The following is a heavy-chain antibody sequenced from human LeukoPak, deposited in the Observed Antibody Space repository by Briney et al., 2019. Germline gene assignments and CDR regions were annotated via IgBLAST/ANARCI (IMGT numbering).Heavy chain of an antibody. J-gene: IGHJ4*02. CDR1: GVTFSSYW. CDR3: ARDFKETYDFWSGYPGMSVY. V-gene: IGHV3-7*01. CDR2: IKQDGSEK. Sequence: GGSLRLSCAASGVTFSSYWMSWVRQAPGKGLEGVANIKQDGSEKYYVDSVKGRFTISRDNAKKSLYLQMDSLRAEDTAVYYCARDFKETYDFWSGYPGMSVYWGQGTLVTVSS. D-gene: IGHD3-3*01.